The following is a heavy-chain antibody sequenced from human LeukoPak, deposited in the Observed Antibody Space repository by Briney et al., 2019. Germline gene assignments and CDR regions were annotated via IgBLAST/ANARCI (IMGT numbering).Heavy chain of an antibody. CDR1: GVSISSYY. CDR2: IYYSGST. J-gene: IGHJ4*02. D-gene: IGHD6-19*01. Sequence: PSETLSLTCTVSGVSISSYYWTWIRQPPGKGLEWIGYIYYSGSTNYNPSLKSRVTMSVDTSKKQISLKLRSVTAADTAVYYCARGSGWYLFWGQGALVTVSS. CDR3: ARGSGWYLF. V-gene: IGHV4-59*01.